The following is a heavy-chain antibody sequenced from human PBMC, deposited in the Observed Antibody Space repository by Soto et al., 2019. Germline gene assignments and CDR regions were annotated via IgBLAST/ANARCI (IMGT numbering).Heavy chain of an antibody. D-gene: IGHD3-22*01. CDR3: AGDPDSHYNDSHAYSYP. J-gene: IGHJ5*02. V-gene: IGHV1-18*01. CDR2: ISAYNGNT. Sequence: ASVKVSCKASGYTFTSYGISWVRQAPGQGLEWMGWISAYNGNTNYAQKLQGRVTMTTDTSTSTAYMELRSLRSDDTAVYYCAGDPDSHYNDSHAYSYPWGQGTLITVSS. CDR1: GYTFTSYG.